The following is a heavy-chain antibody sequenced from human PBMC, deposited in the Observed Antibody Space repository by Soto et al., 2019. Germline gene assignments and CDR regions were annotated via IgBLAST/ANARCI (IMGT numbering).Heavy chain of an antibody. D-gene: IGHD1-20*01. J-gene: IGHJ4*02. V-gene: IGHV4-4*02. CDR2: IYHSGST. CDR3: ALTGARRSYFDY. Sequence: PSETLSLTCAVSGGSISSSNWWSWVRQPPGKGLEWIGEIYHSGSTNYNPSLKSRVTISVDKSKNQFSLKLSSVTAADTAVYYCALTGARRSYFDYWGQGTMVTVYS. CDR1: GGSISSSNW.